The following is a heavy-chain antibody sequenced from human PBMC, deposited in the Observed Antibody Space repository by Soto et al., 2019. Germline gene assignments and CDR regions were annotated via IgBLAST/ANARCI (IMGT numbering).Heavy chain of an antibody. CDR2: ISSNGVGT. CDR1: GFTLSGYA. D-gene: IGHD6-6*01. J-gene: IGHJ6*03. CDR3: ARRARPDFYYMDV. V-gene: IGHV3-64*01. Sequence: EVQLAESGGGLAQPGGSLRLSCAASGFTLSGYAMDWVRQAPGKGLEYVSGISSNGVGTYYANSVQGRFTISRDNSKNTVDLQMGSLRPEEMAVYYCARRARPDFYYMDVWGKGTTVTVSS.